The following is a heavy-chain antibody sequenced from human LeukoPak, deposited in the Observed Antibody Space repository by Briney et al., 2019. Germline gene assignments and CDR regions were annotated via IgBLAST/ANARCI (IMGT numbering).Heavy chain of an antibody. Sequence: PSETLSLTCTVSGGSISSGGPFWSWIRQHPGKGLERIGHIYYSGTTYYNPSLKSRLTISVDTSENQFSLKVNSVTAADTAVYYCARGYNRFGDLGWFDPWGQGTQVIVSS. V-gene: IGHV4-31*03. D-gene: IGHD3-10*01. CDR3: ARGYNRFGDLGWFDP. CDR1: GGSISSGGPF. J-gene: IGHJ5*02. CDR2: IYYSGTT.